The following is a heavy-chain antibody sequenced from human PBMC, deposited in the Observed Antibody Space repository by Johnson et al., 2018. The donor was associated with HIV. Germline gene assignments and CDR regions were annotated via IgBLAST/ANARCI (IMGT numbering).Heavy chain of an antibody. Sequence: VQLVESGGGLVKPGGSLRLSCAASGFSFTNAWMSWVRQAPGKGLEWVGRIKSETDDGTKHYFAPVKGRFIISRDDSKNTLYLHMKSLKTEDTAVYFCTTLPPTWRAFHIWGQGTMVTVSS. CDR3: TTLPPTWRAFHI. V-gene: IGHV3-15*06. D-gene: IGHD4-11*01. CDR1: GFSFTNAW. J-gene: IGHJ3*02. CDR2: IKSETDDGTK.